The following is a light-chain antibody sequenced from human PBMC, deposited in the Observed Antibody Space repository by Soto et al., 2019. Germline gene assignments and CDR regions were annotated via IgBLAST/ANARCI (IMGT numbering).Light chain of an antibody. Sequence: IVMTQSPATLSASLRKRVTLSCRASQSVSKDLAWYQQKPGQAPRLLIYAASARATGVPDRFSGSGSGTDFTLIISSLQSDDFGVYYCQQYHDWAPSTFGQGTKLEI. V-gene: IGKV3D-15*01. CDR1: QSVSKD. CDR3: QQYHDWAPST. CDR2: AAS. J-gene: IGKJ2*01.